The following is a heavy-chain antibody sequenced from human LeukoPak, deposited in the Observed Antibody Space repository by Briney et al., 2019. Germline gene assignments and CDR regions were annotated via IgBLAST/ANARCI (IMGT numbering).Heavy chain of an antibody. CDR2: ISSSGSTI. J-gene: IGHJ4*02. CDR3: ARGSGGAGSYDADY. D-gene: IGHD3-10*01. Sequence: GGSLRLSCAASGFTFSSYSMNWVRQAPGKGLEWVSYISSSGSTIYYADSVKGRFTISRDNAKNSLYLQMNSLRAEDTAVYYCARGSGGAGSYDADYWGQGTLVTVSS. V-gene: IGHV3-48*04. CDR1: GFTFSSYS.